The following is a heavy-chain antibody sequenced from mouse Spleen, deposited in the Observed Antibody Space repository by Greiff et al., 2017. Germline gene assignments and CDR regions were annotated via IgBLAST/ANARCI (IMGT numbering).Heavy chain of an antibody. CDR3: ASDYDDYFDY. D-gene: IGHD2-4*01. V-gene: IGHV5-9-3*01. CDR2: ISSGGGNT. J-gene: IGHJ2*01. CDR1: GFTFSSYA. Sequence: EVHLVESGGGLVKLGGSLKLSCAASGFTFSSYAMSWVRQTPEKRLEWVATISSGGGNTYYPDSVKGRFTISRDNAKNTLYLQMSSLKSEDTAMYYCASDYDDYFDYWGQGTTLTVSS.